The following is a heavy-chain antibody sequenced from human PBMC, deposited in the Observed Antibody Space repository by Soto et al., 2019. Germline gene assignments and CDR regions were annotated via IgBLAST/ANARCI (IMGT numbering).Heavy chain of an antibody. CDR3: TRSAISPYGGLIGPFDY. V-gene: IGHV1-3*05. J-gene: IGHJ4*02. D-gene: IGHD3-16*02. CDR1: GYSFTAYA. CDR2: INPANGNT. Sequence: QVQLAQSGAEERQPGASVKVSCEATGYSFTAYAMHWVRQAPGQRLEWIGWINPANGNTKYSQKFQGRLTITSDTSANTVYMELNSLTSEDTAMYYCTRSAISPYGGLIGPFDYWGQGNLVTVSS.